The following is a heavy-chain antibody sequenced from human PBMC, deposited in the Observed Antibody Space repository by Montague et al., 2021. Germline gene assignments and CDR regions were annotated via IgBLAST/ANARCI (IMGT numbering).Heavy chain of an antibody. J-gene: IGHJ1*01. CDR3: ARSLTSGLLAEYFQH. D-gene: IGHD6-19*01. CDR2: ISYDGSNK. Sequence: SRRLSCAASGFTFSSYAMHLFRQAPGKGLEWVAVISYDGSNKYYSDSVKGRFTISRDNSKNTLYLQMNSLRAEDTAVYYCARSLTSGLLAEYFQHWGQGTLVTVSS. CDR1: GFTFSSYA. V-gene: IGHV3-30-3*01.